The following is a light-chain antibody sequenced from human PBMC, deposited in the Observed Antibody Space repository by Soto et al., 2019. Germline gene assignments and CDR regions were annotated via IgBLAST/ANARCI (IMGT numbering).Light chain of an antibody. V-gene: IGKV3-20*01. CDR3: QHYGGSPPWR. Sequence: EIVLTQSPGTLYLSPGERATLSCRASQSINRYYLAWYQQKPGQPPRLIIYGASSRLTGIPDGFSGSGSGTDFTLTISRLEPEEFAVYSCQHYGGSPPWRFGQGTKGEIK. CDR1: QSINRYY. J-gene: IGKJ1*01. CDR2: GAS.